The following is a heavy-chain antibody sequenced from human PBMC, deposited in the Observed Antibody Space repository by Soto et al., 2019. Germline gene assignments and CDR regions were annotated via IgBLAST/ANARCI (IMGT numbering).Heavy chain of an antibody. CDR3: ARIDAQCFDY. V-gene: IGHV3-33*01. CDR1: GFTFDNYG. D-gene: IGHD2-2*01. CDR2: IWFDGRKD. Sequence: PGGSLRLSCAASGFTFDNYGMHWVRQAPGKGLEWVALIWFDGRKDYYADSVKGRFTISRDNSENTLYLQMNSLRVEDTAMYYCARIDAQCFDYWGHGTLVTVSS. J-gene: IGHJ4*01.